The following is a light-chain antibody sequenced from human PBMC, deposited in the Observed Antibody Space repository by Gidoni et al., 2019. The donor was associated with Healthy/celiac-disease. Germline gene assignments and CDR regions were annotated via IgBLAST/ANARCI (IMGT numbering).Light chain of an antibody. V-gene: IGKV1-39*01. Sequence: DIQMNPAPSSLSASVRDRVTITCRASQSISSYLNWYQQKPGKAPKLLIYAASSLQSGVPSRFSGSGSGTDFTLTISSLQPEDFATYYCQQSYSTPPTFGQGTKVEIK. CDR1: QSISSY. J-gene: IGKJ1*01. CDR2: AAS. CDR3: QQSYSTPPT.